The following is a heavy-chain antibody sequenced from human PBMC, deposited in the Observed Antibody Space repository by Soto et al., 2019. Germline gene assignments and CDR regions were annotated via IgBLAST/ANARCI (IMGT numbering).Heavy chain of an antibody. J-gene: IGHJ4*02. CDR3: ARSRILYYFDY. D-gene: IGHD2-15*01. Sequence: SGGSLRLSCAASGFTFSSYGMHWVRQAPGKGLEWVAVIWYDGSNKYYADSVKGRFTISRDNSKNTLYLQMNSLRAEDTAVYYCARSRILYYFDYWGQGTLVTVSS. CDR1: GFTFSSYG. CDR2: IWYDGSNK. V-gene: IGHV3-33*01.